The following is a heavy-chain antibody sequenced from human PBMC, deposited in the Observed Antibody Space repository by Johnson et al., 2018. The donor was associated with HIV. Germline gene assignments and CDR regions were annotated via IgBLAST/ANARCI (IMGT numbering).Heavy chain of an antibody. Sequence: EVRLVETGGGLIQPGGSLRLSCAASGFTVSNNYMSWVRQAPGKGLEWVGRIKSKTDGGTTDYAAPVKGRFTISRDDSKNTLYLQMNSLKTEDTAVYYCTTKTAVVTLGFDIWGQGTMVTVSS. CDR1: GFTVSNNY. CDR2: IKSKTDGGTT. CDR3: TTKTAVVTLGFDI. D-gene: IGHD4-23*01. J-gene: IGHJ3*02. V-gene: IGHV3-15*01.